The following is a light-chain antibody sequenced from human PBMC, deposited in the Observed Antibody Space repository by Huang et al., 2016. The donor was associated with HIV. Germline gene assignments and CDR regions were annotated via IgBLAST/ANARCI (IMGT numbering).Light chain of an antibody. CDR2: KAT. Sequence: DIRMTQSPSTLSASVGDRVTITCRASQSISSWLAWHQQKPGKAPNLLIYKATNLQSGVPSRFSGSGSGTEFTLTITSLQPDDFATYYCHQYDSYPWTFGQGTRVEFK. J-gene: IGKJ1*01. CDR1: QSISSW. CDR3: HQYDSYPWT. V-gene: IGKV1-5*03.